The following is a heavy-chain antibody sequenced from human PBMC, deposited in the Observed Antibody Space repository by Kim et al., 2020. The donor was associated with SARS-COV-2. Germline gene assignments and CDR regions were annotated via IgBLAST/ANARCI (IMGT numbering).Heavy chain of an antibody. CDR1: GFTFNTYI. CDR2: IASDGVNR. Sequence: GGSLRLSCSASGFTFNTYILHWVRQAPGKGLEYVSGIASDGVNRYYSDAVMGRFTIPRDNSKNTFYLQLNSLRPDATALYYCLKDRGTTWPNGLDVWGQG. CDR3: LKDRGTTWPNGLDV. D-gene: IGHD2-2*01. V-gene: IGHV3-64D*09. J-gene: IGHJ6*02.